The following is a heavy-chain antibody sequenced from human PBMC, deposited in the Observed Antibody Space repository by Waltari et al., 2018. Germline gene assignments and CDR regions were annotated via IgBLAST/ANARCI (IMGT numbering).Heavy chain of an antibody. CDR3: AKVSRDVTLPPTDY. CDR2: ISGSGGST. J-gene: IGHJ4*02. V-gene: IGHV3-23*01. CDR1: GFTFSSYA. Sequence: EVQLLESGGGLVQPGGSLRLSCAASGFTFSSYAMSWVRQAPGKGLEWVSAISGSGGSTYYADSVKGRFTISRDNSKNTLYLQMSSLRAEDTAVYYCAKVSRDVTLPPTDYWGQETLVTVSS. D-gene: IGHD2-2*01.